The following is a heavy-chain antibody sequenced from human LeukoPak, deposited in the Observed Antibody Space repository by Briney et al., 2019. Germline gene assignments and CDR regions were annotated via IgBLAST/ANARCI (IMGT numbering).Heavy chain of an antibody. D-gene: IGHD1-26*01. CDR1: GGSISSYS. Sequence: SETLSLTCTVSGGSISSYSWSWIRQPPGKGLEWIGVIYYSGSTNYNPSLKSRVSISVDTSKNQFSLKLSSVTAADTAVYYCARGISGSYTSPHYWGQGTLVTVSS. V-gene: IGHV4-59*01. CDR3: ARGISGSYTSPHY. CDR2: IYYSGST. J-gene: IGHJ4*02.